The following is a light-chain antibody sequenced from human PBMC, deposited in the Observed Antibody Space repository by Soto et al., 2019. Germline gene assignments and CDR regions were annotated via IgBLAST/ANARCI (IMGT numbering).Light chain of an antibody. V-gene: IGKV3-15*01. CDR3: QQYNKWPLT. J-gene: IGKJ1*01. Sequence: EVVMTQSPATLSVSRGDGAALSCRASQGVGSNLAWYQQKPGQAPRLLVYGASTRATGVPARFSGSGSGTEFTLTISSLGSEDFEVYYCQQYNKWPLTFGQGTKVDIK. CDR1: QGVGSN. CDR2: GAS.